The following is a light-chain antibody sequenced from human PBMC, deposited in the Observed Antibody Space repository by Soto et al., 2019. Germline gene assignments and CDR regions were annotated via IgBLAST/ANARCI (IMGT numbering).Light chain of an antibody. Sequence: QSALTQPASVSGSPGQSITISCTGTSSDVGGYDYVSWYQQHTGKTPKLMIYDVTNRPSGVSSRFSGSKSGNTASLTISGLQAEDEADYYCASYTPSSTWVFGGGTKLTVL. CDR1: SSDVGGYDY. V-gene: IGLV2-14*01. CDR2: DVT. J-gene: IGLJ3*02. CDR3: ASYTPSSTWV.